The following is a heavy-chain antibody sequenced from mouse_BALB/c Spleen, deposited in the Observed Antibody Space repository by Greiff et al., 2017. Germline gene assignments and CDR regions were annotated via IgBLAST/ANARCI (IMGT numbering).Heavy chain of an antibody. CDR1: GFNIKDYY. CDR3: NAWGGFDY. J-gene: IGHJ2*01. CDR2: IDPENGDT. V-gene: IGHV14-4*02. Sequence: EVQLQQSGAELVRPGASVKLSCTASGFNIKDYYMHWVKQRPEQGLEWIGWIDPENGDTEYAPKFQGKATMTADTSSNTAYLQLSSLTSEDTAVYYCNAWGGFDYWGQGTTLTVSS.